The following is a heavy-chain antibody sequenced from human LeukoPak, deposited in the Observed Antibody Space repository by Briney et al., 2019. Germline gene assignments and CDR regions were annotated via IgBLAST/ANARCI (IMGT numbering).Heavy chain of an antibody. D-gene: IGHD5/OR15-5a*01. V-gene: IGHV3-20*04. Sequence: GGSLRLSCAASGFTFSSYAMSWVRQAPGKGLEWVSGINWNGGSTGYADSVKGRFTISRDNAKNSLYLQMNSLRAEDTAVYYCARGHVTVSAHDDAFDIWGQGTMVTVSS. CDR1: GFTFSSYA. J-gene: IGHJ3*02. CDR3: ARGHVTVSAHDDAFDI. CDR2: INWNGGST.